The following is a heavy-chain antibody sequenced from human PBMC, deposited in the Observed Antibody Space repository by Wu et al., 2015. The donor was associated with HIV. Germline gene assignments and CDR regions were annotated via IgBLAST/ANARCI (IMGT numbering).Heavy chain of an antibody. CDR1: GGTFSSYA. J-gene: IGHJ5*02. V-gene: IGHV1-69*18. CDR2: IIPMFDTA. CDR3: AFRPYYDILTGYSA. D-gene: IGHD3-9*01. Sequence: QVQLVQSGAEVKKPGSSVKVSCKASGGTFSSYAIGWVRQAPGQGLEWMGRIIPMFDTANYAQKFQGRVTITADESTSTAYMELNSPRSEDTAVYYCAFRPYYDILTGYSAWGQGTLVTVSS.